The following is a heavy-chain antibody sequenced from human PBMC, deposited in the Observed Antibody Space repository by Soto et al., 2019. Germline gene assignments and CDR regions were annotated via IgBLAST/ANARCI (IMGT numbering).Heavy chain of an antibody. CDR1: GFTFSSYE. CDR2: ISYSGSTI. D-gene: IGHD3-22*01. Sequence: EVQLVESGGGLVQPGGCLRLCCAASGFTFSSYEMNWVRQAPGKGLEWVSYISYSGSTICYADSVKGRFTISRDNAKNSLYLQMNSLRAEDTAVYYCARDYYDGSHYYPAGCDYWGQGTLVTVSS. J-gene: IGHJ4*02. V-gene: IGHV3-48*03. CDR3: ARDYYDGSHYYPAGCDY.